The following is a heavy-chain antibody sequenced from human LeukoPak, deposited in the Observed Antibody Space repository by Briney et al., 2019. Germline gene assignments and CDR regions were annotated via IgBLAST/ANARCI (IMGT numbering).Heavy chain of an antibody. D-gene: IGHD3-10*01. CDR2: ISYDGSNK. CDR3: AKGTRGVIIPNFDY. J-gene: IGHJ4*02. CDR1: GFTFRSYG. Sequence: GGSLRLSCAASGFTFRSYGMHWVRQAPGKGLECVAVISYDGSNKYYADSVKGRFTISRDNSKNTLYLQMNSLRAEDTAVYYCAKGTRGVIIPNFDYWGQGTLVTVSS. V-gene: IGHV3-30*18.